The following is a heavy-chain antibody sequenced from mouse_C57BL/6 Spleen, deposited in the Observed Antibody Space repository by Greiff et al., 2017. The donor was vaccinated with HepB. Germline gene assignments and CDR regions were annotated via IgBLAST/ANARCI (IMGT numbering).Heavy chain of an antibody. CDR1: GYTFTSYW. J-gene: IGHJ2*01. CDR2: IDPSNSYT. V-gene: IGHV1-50*01. Sequence: QVQLQQPGAELVKPGASVKLSCKASGYTFTSYWMQWVKQSPGQGLEWIGEIDPSNSYTNYNQKFKGKATLTVDTSSSTAYMQLSSLTSEDSAVYYCAGGLLPRYFDYWGQGTTLTVSS. D-gene: IGHD2-3*01. CDR3: AGGLLPRYFDY.